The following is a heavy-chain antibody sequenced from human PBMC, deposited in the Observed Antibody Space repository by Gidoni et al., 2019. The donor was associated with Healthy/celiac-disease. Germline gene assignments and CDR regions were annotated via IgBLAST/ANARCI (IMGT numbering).Heavy chain of an antibody. J-gene: IGHJ4*02. V-gene: IGHV3-30-3*01. CDR1: GFTFSSYA. Sequence: QVQLVESGGGVVQPGRSLRLSCAASGFTFSSYAMHWVRQAPGKGLEWVAVISYDGSNKYYADSVKGRFTISRDNSKNTLYLQMNSLRAEDTAVYYCARDPTDYGDYGYYFDYWGQGTLVTVSS. CDR2: ISYDGSNK. D-gene: IGHD4-17*01. CDR3: ARDPTDYGDYGYYFDY.